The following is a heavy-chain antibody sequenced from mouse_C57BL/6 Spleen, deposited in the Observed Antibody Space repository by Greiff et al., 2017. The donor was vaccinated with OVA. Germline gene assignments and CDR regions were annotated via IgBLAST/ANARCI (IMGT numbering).Heavy chain of an antibody. D-gene: IGHD1-1*01. CDR2: IWSGGST. J-gene: IGHJ1*03. CDR3: AREDGSSYGYFDV. Sequence: HVPLLASGPGLVQPSQSLSITCPVSCFSLTISCVHWVRPSPGQGLSWLGVIWSGGSTDYNAAFISRLSISKDNSKSQVFFKMNSLQADDTAIYYCAREDGSSYGYFDVWGTGTTVTVSS. CDR1: CFSLTISC. V-gene: IGHV2-2*01.